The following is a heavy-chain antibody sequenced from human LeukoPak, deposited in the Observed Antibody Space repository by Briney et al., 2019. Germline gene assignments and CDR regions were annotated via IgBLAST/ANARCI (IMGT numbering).Heavy chain of an antibody. J-gene: IGHJ3*02. CDR1: GLTFRSYE. V-gene: IGHV3-48*03. D-gene: IGHD1-26*01. CDR3: ASETEIGNYDAFDI. CDR2: ISSGGTTI. Sequence: GGSLRLSCAVSGLTFRSYEMNWVRQPPGKGLEWVSYISSGGTTINYAESVKGRFTVSRDNADNSVYLQMNSLRAEDTAVYYCASETEIGNYDAFDIWGQGTMVTVSS.